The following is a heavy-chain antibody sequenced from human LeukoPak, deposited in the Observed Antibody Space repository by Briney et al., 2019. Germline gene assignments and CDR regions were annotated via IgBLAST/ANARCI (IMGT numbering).Heavy chain of an antibody. D-gene: IGHD1-26*01. CDR1: GYTFTSYG. CDR2: ISAYNGNT. V-gene: IGHV1-18*01. Sequence: ASVKVSCKASGYTFTSYGISWVRQAPGQGLEWMGWISAYNGNTNYAQKLQGRVTMTTDTSTSTAYMELRSLRSDDTAVYYCARVRWELPTDDWFDPWGQGTLVTVSS. CDR3: ARVRWELPTDDWFDP. J-gene: IGHJ5*02.